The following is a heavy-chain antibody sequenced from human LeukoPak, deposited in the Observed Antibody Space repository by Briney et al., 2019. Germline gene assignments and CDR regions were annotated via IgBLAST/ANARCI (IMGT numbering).Heavy chain of an antibody. CDR3: ARDITDWWFDP. Sequence: PSETLSLTCTVSGGSISSGGYYWSWIRQHPGKGLEWIGYIYYSGSTHYNPSLKSRVTISVDTSKNQFSLKLSSVTAADTAVYYCARDITDWWFDPWGQGTLVTVSS. CDR1: GGSISSGGYY. V-gene: IGHV4-31*03. CDR2: IYYSGST. D-gene: IGHD1-14*01. J-gene: IGHJ5*02.